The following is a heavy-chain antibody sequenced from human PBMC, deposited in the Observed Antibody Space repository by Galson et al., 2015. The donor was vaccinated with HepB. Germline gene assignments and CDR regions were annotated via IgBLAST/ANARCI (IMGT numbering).Heavy chain of an antibody. J-gene: IGHJ4*02. CDR2: INHSGST. V-gene: IGHV4-34*01. CDR3: AIPGWYYYDSSGCNFDY. CDR1: GGSFSGYY. D-gene: IGHD3-22*01. Sequence: ETLSLTCAVYGGSFSGYYWSWIRQPPGKGLEWIGEINHSGSTNYNPSLKSRVTISVDTSKNQFSLKLSSVTAADTAVYYCAIPGWYYYDSSGCNFDYWGQGTLVTVSS.